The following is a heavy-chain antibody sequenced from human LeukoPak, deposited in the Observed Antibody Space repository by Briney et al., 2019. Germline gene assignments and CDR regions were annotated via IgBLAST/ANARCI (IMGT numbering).Heavy chain of an antibody. CDR1: GYTLTELS. D-gene: IGHD5-18*01. Sequence: ASVKVSCKVSGYTLTELSMHWVRQAPGKGLEWMGGFDPEDGETIYAQKFQGRVTMTEDTSTDTAYMELSSLRSEDTAVYYCATQRGYSYGYDGRAYYLDYWGQGTLVTVSS. CDR3: ATQRGYSYGYDGRAYYLDY. CDR2: FDPEDGET. V-gene: IGHV1-24*01. J-gene: IGHJ4*02.